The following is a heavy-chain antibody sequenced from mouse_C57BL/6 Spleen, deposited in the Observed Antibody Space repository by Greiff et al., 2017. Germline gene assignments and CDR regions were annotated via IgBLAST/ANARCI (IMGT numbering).Heavy chain of an antibody. CDR1: GYTFTSYW. J-gene: IGHJ2*01. V-gene: IGHV1-69*01. Sequence: QVQLQQPGAELVMPGASVKLSCKASGYTFTSYWMHWVKQRPGQGLEWIGEFDPSDSYTNYNQKFKGKSTLTVDKSSSTAYMQLISLTSEDSAVYYCARKTGTCFDYWGQGTTLTVSS. CDR2: FDPSDSYT. D-gene: IGHD4-1*01. CDR3: ARKTGTCFDY.